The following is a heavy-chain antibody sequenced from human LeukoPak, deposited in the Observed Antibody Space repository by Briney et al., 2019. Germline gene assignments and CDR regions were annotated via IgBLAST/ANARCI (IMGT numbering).Heavy chain of an antibody. CDR2: VNADGGNT. CDR3: TKRVKYGGTWDHFAD. D-gene: IGHD1-26*01. CDR1: GFTFDNYR. J-gene: IGHJ4*02. Sequence: PGGSLRLSCVASGFTFDNYRMSWVRQAPGEGLKWVSTVNADGGNTYYADSVKGRFTISRDNSKSTLILQMNSLRVEDTALYYCTKRVKYGGTWDHFADWGQGTLVTVSS. V-gene: IGHV3-23*01.